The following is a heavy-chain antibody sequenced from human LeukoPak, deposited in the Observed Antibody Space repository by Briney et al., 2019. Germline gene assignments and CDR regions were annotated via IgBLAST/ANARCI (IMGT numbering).Heavy chain of an antibody. J-gene: IGHJ3*01. CDR2: IGGSGDNT. V-gene: IGHV3-23*01. D-gene: IGHD1-1*01. Sequence: GGSLRLSCEASGFSFGNYAMTWVRQAPGKGLEWVSSIGGSGDNTYYPDSIKGRFTISRDNSKNTLFLQVSSLRAEDTAVYFCATNGLQGDNLQPDDTFDVWGQGTMVTVSS. CDR1: GFSFGNYA. CDR3: ATNGLQGDNLQPDDTFDV.